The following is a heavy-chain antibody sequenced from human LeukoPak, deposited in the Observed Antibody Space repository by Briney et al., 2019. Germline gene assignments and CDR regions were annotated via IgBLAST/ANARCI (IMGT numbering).Heavy chain of an antibody. D-gene: IGHD6-13*01. Sequence: GGSLRLSCAASGFTFSSYAMHWVRQAPGKGLEWVAVISYDGSNKYYADSVKGRFTISRDNAKNSLYLQMNSLRAEDTAVYYCARGRRGEYSSSWYATNWFDLWGQGTLVTVSS. CDR2: ISYDGSNK. V-gene: IGHV3-30*04. CDR1: GFTFSSYA. J-gene: IGHJ5*02. CDR3: ARGRRGEYSSSWYATNWFDL.